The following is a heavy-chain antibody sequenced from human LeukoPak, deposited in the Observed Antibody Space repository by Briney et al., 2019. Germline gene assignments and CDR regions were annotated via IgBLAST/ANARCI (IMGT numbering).Heavy chain of an antibody. CDR1: GGSFSGYY. CDR3: ARRVVVVVAARHNWFDP. V-gene: IGHV4-34*01. Sequence: SETLSLTCAVYGGSFSGYYWSWIRQPPGKGLEWIGEINHSGSTNYNPSLKSRVTISVDTSKNQFSLQLSSVTAADTAVYYCARRVVVVVAARHNWFDPWGQGTLVTVSS. D-gene: IGHD2-15*01. J-gene: IGHJ5*02. CDR2: INHSGST.